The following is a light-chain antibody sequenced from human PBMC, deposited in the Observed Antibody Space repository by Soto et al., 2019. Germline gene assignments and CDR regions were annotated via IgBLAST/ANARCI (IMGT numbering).Light chain of an antibody. V-gene: IGKV3-20*01. CDR3: QQYASAPLT. J-gene: IGKJ4*01. Sequence: IVLTQSPGTLSLSPGERATLSCRASQTVAKNYLAWYQQQPGQAPRLLSYDASTRATGIPDRFTGSGSATDFTLTINRLEPKDFAVYYCQQYASAPLTFGGGTKGEIK. CDR2: DAS. CDR1: QTVAKNY.